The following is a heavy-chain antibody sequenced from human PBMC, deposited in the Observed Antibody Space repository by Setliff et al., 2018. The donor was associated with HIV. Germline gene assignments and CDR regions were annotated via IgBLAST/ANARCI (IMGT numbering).Heavy chain of an antibody. D-gene: IGHD5-18*01. CDR1: GGTFRSHE. Sequence: SVKVSCKASGGTFRSHEISWVRQAPGQGLEWMGGIVPILNTGNYAPKFQGRVTITADESTTTAYMELRSLRYDDTAVYYCARDPRSGYDSDTAMVTVYYYYMDVWGKGTTVTVSS. CDR2: IVPILNTG. V-gene: IGHV1-69*13. J-gene: IGHJ6*03. CDR3: ARDPRSGYDSDTAMVTVYYYYMDV.